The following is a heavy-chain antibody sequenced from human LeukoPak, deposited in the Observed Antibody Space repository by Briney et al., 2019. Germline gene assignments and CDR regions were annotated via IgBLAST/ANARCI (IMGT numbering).Heavy chain of an antibody. CDR1: GYTFTSYG. J-gene: IGHJ6*02. V-gene: IGHV1-18*01. D-gene: IGHD6-19*01. CDR3: ARVRPGSGWYDYYYGMDV. CDR2: ISAYNGNT. Sequence: GASVKVSCKASGYTFTSYGISWVRQAPGQGLEWMGWISAYNGNTNYAQKLQGRVTMTTDTSTSTAHMELRSLRSDDTAVYYCARVRPGSGWYDYYYGMDVWGQGTTVTVSS.